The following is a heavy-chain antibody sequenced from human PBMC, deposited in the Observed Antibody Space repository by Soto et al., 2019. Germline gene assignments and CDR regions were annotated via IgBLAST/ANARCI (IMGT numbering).Heavy chain of an antibody. CDR1: GFTFSTTG. Sequence: QVHLVESGGGVVQPGRSLRLSCAASGFTFSTTGMHWVRQAPGKGLEWVAMISHDGGEKFYTDSVKGRFTISRDTSKNTLYLQRDSLRPEDTAIYHCAKDLYGAGWYNYFDPWGQGTLVTVSS. CDR2: ISHDGGEK. CDR3: AKDLYGAGWYNYFDP. J-gene: IGHJ5*02. D-gene: IGHD6-19*01. V-gene: IGHV3-30*18.